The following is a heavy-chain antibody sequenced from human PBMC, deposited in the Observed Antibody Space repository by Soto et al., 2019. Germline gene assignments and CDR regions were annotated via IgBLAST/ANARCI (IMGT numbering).Heavy chain of an antibody. V-gene: IGHV3-30*18. D-gene: IGHD2-15*01. CDR2: ISYEGSHT. CDR1: GFIFSSYG. J-gene: IGHJ4*02. CDR3: ANDVHCGGGSCSWSEGFDY. Sequence: QVQLVESGGGVVQPGRSLRLSCAASGFIFSSYGMQWVRQAPGKGLEWVAVISYEGSHTYYADSVKGRFTITRDNSKNTLYLQMNSMRPEDTAVYYCANDVHCGGGSCSWSEGFDYWGQGTLLTVSS.